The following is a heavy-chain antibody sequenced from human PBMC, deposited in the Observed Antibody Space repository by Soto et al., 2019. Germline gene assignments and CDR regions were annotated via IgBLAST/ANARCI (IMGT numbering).Heavy chain of an antibody. CDR3: ARGTDIVLVPAAEGYYYYGMDV. CDR1: GYTFTSYD. J-gene: IGHJ6*02. Sequence: QVQLVQSGAEVKKPGASVKVSCKASGYTFTSYDINWVRQATGQGLEWMGWMNPNSGNTGYAQKFQGRVTMTRNTSISTAYMELSSLRSEDTAVYYCARGTDIVLVPAAEGYYYYGMDVWGQGTTVTVSS. CDR2: MNPNSGNT. V-gene: IGHV1-8*01. D-gene: IGHD2-2*01.